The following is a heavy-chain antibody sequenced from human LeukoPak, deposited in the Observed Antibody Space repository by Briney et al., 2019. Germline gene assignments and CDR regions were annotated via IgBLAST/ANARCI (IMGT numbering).Heavy chain of an antibody. CDR2: ISGSGGNT. CDR1: GFTFRSYA. Sequence: GGSLRLSCAASGFTFRSYAMSWVRQAQGRGLEWVSAISGSGGNTDYADPVKGRFTISRDISKNTLYMQMNSLRAEDTAVYYCASYDSSGYYHYFDYWGQGTLVTVSS. D-gene: IGHD3-22*01. J-gene: IGHJ4*02. CDR3: ASYDSSGYYHYFDY. V-gene: IGHV3-23*01.